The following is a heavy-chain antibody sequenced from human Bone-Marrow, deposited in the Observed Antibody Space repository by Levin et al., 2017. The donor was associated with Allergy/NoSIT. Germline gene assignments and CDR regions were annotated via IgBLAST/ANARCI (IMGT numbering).Heavy chain of an antibody. D-gene: IGHD6-19*01. CDR1: GDSITSHY. V-gene: IGHV4-59*08. J-gene: IGHJ4*02. CDR2: ISYRGTT. Sequence: TASETLSLNCAVSGDSITSHYWSWIRQPPGKGLEWIGYISYRGTTKDNPSLKSRATISVNTSMNQFSLKLNSVTAADTAIYYCARHGRDENSGWYALGPFDYWGQGILVTVSS. CDR3: ARHGRDENSGWYALGPFDY.